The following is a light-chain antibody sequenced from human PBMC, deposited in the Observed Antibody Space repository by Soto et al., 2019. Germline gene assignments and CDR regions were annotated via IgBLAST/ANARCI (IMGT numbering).Light chain of an antibody. CDR3: QQYGSSPWP. V-gene: IGKV3-20*01. CDR1: QSVSSSY. Sequence: EIVLTQSPVTLSLSPGERATLSCRASQSVSSSYLAWYQQKPGQAPRLLIYGASSRATGIPDRFSGSGSGTALTLTLSRVEPEDFAVYYCQQYGSSPWPFGQGTKVEI. J-gene: IGKJ1*01. CDR2: GAS.